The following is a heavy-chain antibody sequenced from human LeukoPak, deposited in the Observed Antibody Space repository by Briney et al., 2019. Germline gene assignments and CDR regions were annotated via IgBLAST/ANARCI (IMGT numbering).Heavy chain of an antibody. CDR1: GFTFSSYT. Sequence: GSLRLSCAASGFTFSSYTMSWVRPGPGEGLGWGSTISVSGGSGSTNYADSVKARFTNSRDNSKNTRCLQMNSLRAQATTAFFCAKSGLIRFVYWGEGALVTVSS. V-gene: IGHV3-23*01. J-gene: IGHJ4*02. CDR3: AKSGLIRFVY. CDR2: ISVSGGSGST. D-gene: IGHD2-15*01.